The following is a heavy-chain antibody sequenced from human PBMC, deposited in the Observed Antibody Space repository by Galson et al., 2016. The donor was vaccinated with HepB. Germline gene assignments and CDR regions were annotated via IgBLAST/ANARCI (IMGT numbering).Heavy chain of an antibody. D-gene: IGHD4-17*01. V-gene: IGHV3-20*04. CDR3: ARGMSHDYGVSADY. CDR2: INWNGGST. Sequence: SLRLSCAASGFTFDDYGLSWVRQAPGKGLEWVSGINWNGGSTGYADSVKGRFTIPRDNAKNSLYLQMNSLRAEDTALYYCARGMSHDYGVSADYWGQGTLVTVSS. J-gene: IGHJ4*02. CDR1: GFTFDDYG.